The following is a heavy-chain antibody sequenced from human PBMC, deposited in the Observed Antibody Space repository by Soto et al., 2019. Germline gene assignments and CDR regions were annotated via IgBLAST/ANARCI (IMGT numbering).Heavy chain of an antibody. D-gene: IGHD3-22*01. V-gene: IGHV5-51*01. CDR1: GYNFSSYW. CDR3: ARKQYFDSSAYYPFDY. CDR2: INPGDSDI. Sequence: GESLKISCKGSGYNFSSYWIGWVRQVPGKGLEWMGIINPGDSDIKYSPSFQGQVSISVDKSITTAYLQWSSLKASDTAIYHCARKQYFDSSAYYPFDYWGQGTLVTVSS. J-gene: IGHJ4*02.